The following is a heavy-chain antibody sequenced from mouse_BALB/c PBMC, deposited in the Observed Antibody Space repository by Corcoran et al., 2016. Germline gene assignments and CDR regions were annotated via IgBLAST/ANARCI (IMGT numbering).Heavy chain of an antibody. CDR3: ARGPTDWYFDV. J-gene: IGHJ1*01. D-gene: IGHD1-1*01. Sequence: QVQLQQSGAELMKPGASVKISCKATGYTFSSYWIEWVKQRPGHGLEWTGEILPGSGSTNYNEKFKGKATFTADTSSNTAYMQLSSLTSEDSAVYYCARGPTDWYFDVWGAGTTVTVSS. CDR1: GYTFSSYW. V-gene: IGHV1-9*01. CDR2: ILPGSGST.